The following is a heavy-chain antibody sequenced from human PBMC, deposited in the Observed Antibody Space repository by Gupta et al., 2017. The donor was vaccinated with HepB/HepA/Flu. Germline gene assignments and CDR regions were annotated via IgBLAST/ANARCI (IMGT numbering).Heavy chain of an antibody. CDR3: ASIYNWNYEGGENFEPDLTYGMDV. CDR2: IYYSGST. D-gene: IGHD1-7*01. V-gene: IGHV4-59*01. J-gene: IGHJ6*02. CDR1: VGSISSYY. Sequence: QVQLQESGPGLVKPSETLCLTCTVSVGSISSYYRSWIRQPPGKGLEWIGYIYYSGSTNYNPSLKSRVTISVDTSKNQFSLKLSSVTAADTAVYYCASIYNWNYEGGENFEPDLTYGMDVWGQGTTVTVSS.